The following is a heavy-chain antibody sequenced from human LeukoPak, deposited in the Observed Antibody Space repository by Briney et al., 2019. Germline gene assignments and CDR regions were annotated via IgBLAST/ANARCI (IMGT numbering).Heavy chain of an antibody. CDR2: INPSGGST. CDR1: GYTFTSYY. Sequence: ASVKVSCTASGYTFTSYYMHWVRQGPGQGLEWMEIINPSGGSTSYAQKFQGRVTMTRDTSTNTVYMELSSLRSEDTAVFYCVRGASSIAALNPFWYFDLWGRGTLVTVSS. D-gene: IGHD6-6*01. V-gene: IGHV1-46*01. J-gene: IGHJ2*01. CDR3: VRGASSIAALNPFWYFDL.